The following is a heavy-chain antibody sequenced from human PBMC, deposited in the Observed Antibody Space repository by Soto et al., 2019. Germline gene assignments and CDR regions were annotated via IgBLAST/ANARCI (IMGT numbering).Heavy chain of an antibody. V-gene: IGHV1-46*01. Sequence: ASVKVSCKASGYTFTSYYMHWVRQAPGQGLEWMGIINPSGGSTSYAQKFQGRVTMTRDTSTSTVYMELSSLRSEDTAVYYCARDPGYKLELRVLTPSRFDYWGQGTLVTVSS. CDR2: INPSGGST. CDR3: ARDPGYKLELRVLTPSRFDY. J-gene: IGHJ4*02. CDR1: GYTFTSYY. D-gene: IGHD1-7*01.